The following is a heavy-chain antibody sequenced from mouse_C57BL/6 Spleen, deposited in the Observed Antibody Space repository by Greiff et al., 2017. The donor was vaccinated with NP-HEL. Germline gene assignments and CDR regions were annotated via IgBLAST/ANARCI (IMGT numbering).Heavy chain of an antibody. CDR2: IYPRSGNT. D-gene: IGHD1-1*01. Sequence: QVQLQQSGAELARPGASVKLSCKASGYTFTSYGISWVKQRTGQGLEWIGEIYPRSGNTYYNEKFKGKATLTADKSSSTAYMELRRLTSEDSAVYFCAKGTTVVANYAMDYWGQGTSVTVSS. J-gene: IGHJ4*01. V-gene: IGHV1-81*01. CDR3: AKGTTVVANYAMDY. CDR1: GYTFTSYG.